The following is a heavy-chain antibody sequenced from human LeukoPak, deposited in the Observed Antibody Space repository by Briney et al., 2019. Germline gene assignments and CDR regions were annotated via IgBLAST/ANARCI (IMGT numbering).Heavy chain of an antibody. V-gene: IGHV3-43*01. Sequence: GGSLRLSCAASGFTFDDYTVHWVRQAPGKGLEWVSLISWDGGSTYYADSVKGRFTISRDNSKNSLYLQMNSLRTEDTALYYCAKDGYSGSYGGVYFDYWGQGTLVTVSS. D-gene: IGHD1-26*01. CDR3: AKDGYSGSYGGVYFDY. CDR2: ISWDGGST. CDR1: GFTFDDYT. J-gene: IGHJ4*02.